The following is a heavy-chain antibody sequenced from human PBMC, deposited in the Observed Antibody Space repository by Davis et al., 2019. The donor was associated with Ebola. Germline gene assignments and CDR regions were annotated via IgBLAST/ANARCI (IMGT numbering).Heavy chain of an antibody. CDR1: GFTFSSYA. D-gene: IGHD4-17*01. V-gene: IGHV3-23*01. Sequence: GESLKISCAASGFTFSSYAMSWVRQAPGKGLEWVSAISDSGGSTYYADSVKGRFTISRDNSKNTLYLQMNSLRAEDTAVYYCAKDRWSTVTTRGGGFDPWGQGTLVTVSS. CDR2: ISDSGGST. J-gene: IGHJ5*02. CDR3: AKDRWSTVTTRGGGFDP.